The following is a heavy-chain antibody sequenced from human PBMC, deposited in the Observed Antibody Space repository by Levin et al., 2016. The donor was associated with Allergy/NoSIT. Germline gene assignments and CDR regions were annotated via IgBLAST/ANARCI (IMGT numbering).Heavy chain of an antibody. Sequence: GESLKISCAASGFTFSSYSMNWVRQAPGKGLEWVSSISSSSSYIYYADSVKGRFTISRDNAKNSLYLQMNSLRAEDTAVYYCARGSYGAFDYWGQGTLVTVSS. CDR2: ISSSSSYI. CDR1: GFTFSSYS. J-gene: IGHJ4*02. CDR3: ARGSYGAFDY. V-gene: IGHV3-21*01. D-gene: IGHD4-17*01.